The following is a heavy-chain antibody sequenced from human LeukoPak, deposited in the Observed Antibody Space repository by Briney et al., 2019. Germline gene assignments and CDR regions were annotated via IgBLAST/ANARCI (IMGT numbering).Heavy chain of an antibody. V-gene: IGHV3-23*01. J-gene: IGHJ4*02. CDR2: ISISGGTT. Sequence: GGSLRLSCATFGFTFSSYGMTWVRQAPGKGLEWVSTISISGGTTYYADSVKGRSSISRDNSKSTVYLQLNSLRAEDTAVYYCARPPYAAGQGIDYWGQGTLVTVSS. D-gene: IGHD6-13*01. CDR3: ARPPYAAGQGIDY. CDR1: GFTFSSYG.